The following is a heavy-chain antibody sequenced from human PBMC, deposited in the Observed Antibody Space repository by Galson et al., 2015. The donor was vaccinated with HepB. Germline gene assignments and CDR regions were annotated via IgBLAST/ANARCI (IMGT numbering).Heavy chain of an antibody. CDR3: ASHPDYGDY. Sequence: SETLSLTCTVPGVSIGTYYWSWFRQSPGKRMERLGYNYSDGPTTYSPSLKSRISISVDTAKRRLSLTVRSVTAADTAVYSCASHPDYGDYWGQGTLVTVSS. CDR2: NYSDGPT. CDR1: GVSIGTYY. J-gene: IGHJ4*01. V-gene: IGHV4-4*09.